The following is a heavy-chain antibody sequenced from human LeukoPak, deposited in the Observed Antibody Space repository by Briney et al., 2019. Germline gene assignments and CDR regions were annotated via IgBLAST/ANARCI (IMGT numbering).Heavy chain of an antibody. V-gene: IGHV3-23*01. D-gene: IGHD3-22*01. Sequence: PGGSLRLSCAASGFTFSNSAMSWVRQAPGKGLEWVSGFTRNDETTSYADSVKGRFTISRDNSRDTLYLQMNRLTAEDTAVYYCAKVKVVGYSTFDYWGQGTLVTVSP. J-gene: IGHJ4*02. CDR3: AKVKVVGYSTFDY. CDR2: FTRNDETT. CDR1: GFTFSNSA.